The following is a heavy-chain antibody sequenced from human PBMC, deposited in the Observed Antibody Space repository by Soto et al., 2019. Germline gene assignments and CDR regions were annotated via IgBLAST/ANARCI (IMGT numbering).Heavy chain of an antibody. CDR1: GFTFSSYS. Sequence: RLSCAASGFTFSSYSMNWVRQAPGKGLEWVSSISSSSSYIYYADSVKGRFTISRDNAKNSLYLQMNSLRAEDTAVYYCARDRPRNYYDSSGYYPLDYWGQGTLVTVSS. D-gene: IGHD3-22*01. J-gene: IGHJ4*02. CDR2: ISSSSSYI. CDR3: ARDRPRNYYDSSGYYPLDY. V-gene: IGHV3-21*01.